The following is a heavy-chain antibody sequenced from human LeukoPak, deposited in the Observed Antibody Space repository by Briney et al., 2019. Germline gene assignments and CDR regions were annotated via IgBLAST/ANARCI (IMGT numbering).Heavy chain of an antibody. CDR2: INHSGST. CDR1: GGSFSGYY. D-gene: IGHD5-18*01. CDR3: ARIQLWSTTRFDP. V-gene: IGHV4-34*01. Sequence: SETLSLTCAVNGGSFSGYYWSWIRQPPGKGLEWIGEINHSGSTNYNPSLKSRVTISVDTSKNQFSLKLSSVTAADTAVYYCARIQLWSTTRFDPWGQGTLVTVSS. J-gene: IGHJ5*02.